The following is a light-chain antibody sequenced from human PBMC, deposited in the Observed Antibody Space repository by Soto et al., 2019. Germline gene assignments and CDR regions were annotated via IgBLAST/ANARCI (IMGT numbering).Light chain of an antibody. CDR1: QSVSSN. Sequence: EILMTQSPATLSVSPGERATLSCRASQSVSSNLAWYQQKPGQAPRLLIYDASNRATGIPARFSGSGSGTDFTLTISSLEPEDFAVYYCQQRSNWPPPPITFGQGTRLEIK. CDR2: DAS. J-gene: IGKJ5*01. V-gene: IGKV3-11*01. CDR3: QQRSNWPPPPIT.